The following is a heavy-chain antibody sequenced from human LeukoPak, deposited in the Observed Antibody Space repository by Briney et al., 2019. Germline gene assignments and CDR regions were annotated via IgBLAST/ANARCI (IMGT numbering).Heavy chain of an antibody. Sequence: GGSLRLSCAASGFTFSNYWMHWVRQDPGKGLVWVSFINPDGSTTNYADSMKGRFTISRDKSKNTLFLQMNSLRAEDTAVYYCARGCSSTSCSGTFDYWGQGTLVTVSS. J-gene: IGHJ4*02. CDR2: INPDGSTT. V-gene: IGHV3-74*01. D-gene: IGHD2-2*01. CDR1: GFTFSNYW. CDR3: ARGCSSTSCSGTFDY.